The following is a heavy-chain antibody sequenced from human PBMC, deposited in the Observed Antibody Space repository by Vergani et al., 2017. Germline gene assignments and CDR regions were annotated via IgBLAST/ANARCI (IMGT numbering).Heavy chain of an antibody. CDR3: TRACGIAARRFFDY. V-gene: IGHV3-7*03. J-gene: IGHJ4*02. CDR1: GFTFSSYW. D-gene: IGHD6-6*01. CDR2: IKQDGSEK. Sequence: EVQLVESGGGLVQPGGSLRLSCAASGFTFSSYWMSWVRQAPGKGLEWVANIKQDGSEKYYVDSVKGRFTISRDDSKSIAYLQMNSLKTEDTAVYYCTRACGIAARRFFDYWGQGTLVTVSS.